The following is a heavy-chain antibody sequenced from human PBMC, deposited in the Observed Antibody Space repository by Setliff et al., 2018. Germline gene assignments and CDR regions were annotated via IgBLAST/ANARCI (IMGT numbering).Heavy chain of an antibody. V-gene: IGHV4-39*01. CDR1: GGSISTDHYY. Sequence: SETLSLTCTASGGSISTDHYYWGWIRQPPGKGLEWIGSIDYTGNTWHNPSLKSRVTISVDTSKNQFSLNLSSVTAADTAVYYCARGRYFESSSYYFPFDYWGLGTLVTVSS. CDR3: ARGRYFESSSYYFPFDY. J-gene: IGHJ4*02. CDR2: IDYTGNT. D-gene: IGHD3-22*01.